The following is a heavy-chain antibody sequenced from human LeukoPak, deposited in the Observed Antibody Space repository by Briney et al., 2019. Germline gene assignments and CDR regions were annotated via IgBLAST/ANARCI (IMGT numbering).Heavy chain of an antibody. V-gene: IGHV4-59*01. D-gene: IGHD2-2*01. CDR1: GGSISSYY. CDR3: ARVVVPAAPDDYDYYYYMDV. CDR2: IYYSGST. Sequence: SETLSLTCTVSGGSISSYYWSWIRQPPGKGLEWIGYIYYSGSTNYNPSLKSRVTISVDTSKNQFSMKLSSVTAADTAVYYCARVVVPAAPDDYDYYYYMDVWGKGTTVTVSS. J-gene: IGHJ6*03.